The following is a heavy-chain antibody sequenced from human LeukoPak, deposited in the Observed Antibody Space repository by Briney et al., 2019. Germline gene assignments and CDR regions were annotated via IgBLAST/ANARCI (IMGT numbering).Heavy chain of an antibody. J-gene: IGHJ1*01. V-gene: IGHV1-2*02. Sequence: ASVKDSCKASGYTFTGYYMHWVRQAPGQGLEWMGWINPNSGGTNYAQKFQGRVTMTRDTSISTAYMELSRLRSDDTAVYYCARKYCGGDCYSWSEYFQHWGQGTLVTVSS. CDR3: ARKYCGGDCYSWSEYFQH. CDR1: GYTFTGYY. D-gene: IGHD2-21*02. CDR2: INPNSGGT.